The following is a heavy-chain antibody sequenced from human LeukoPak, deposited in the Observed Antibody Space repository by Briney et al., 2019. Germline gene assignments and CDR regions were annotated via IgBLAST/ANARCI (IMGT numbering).Heavy chain of an antibody. Sequence: PSETQSLTCTVSGGSISSHYWSWIRQPPGKGLEWIGYIYYSGGTNYNPSLKSRVTISVDTSKNQFSLKLSSVTAADTAVYYCAGGETANFDYWGQGTLVTVSS. CDR3: AGGETANFDY. D-gene: IGHD2-21*02. J-gene: IGHJ4*02. CDR1: GGSISSHY. V-gene: IGHV4-59*11. CDR2: IYYSGGT.